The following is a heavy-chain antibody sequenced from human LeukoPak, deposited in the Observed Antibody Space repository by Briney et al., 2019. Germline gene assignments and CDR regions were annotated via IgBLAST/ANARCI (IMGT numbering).Heavy chain of an antibody. V-gene: IGHV4-4*07. CDR1: GGSISSYY. D-gene: IGHD3-22*01. CDR2: INTSAST. CDR3: ARYRQDSSGQFDY. Sequence: SETPSLTCTVSGGSISSYYWNWIRQPAGKGLEWIGRINTSASTTYNPSLKSRITMSVDTSKNQFSLKLSSVTAADTAVYYCARYRQDSSGQFDYWGQGTLVTVSS. J-gene: IGHJ4*02.